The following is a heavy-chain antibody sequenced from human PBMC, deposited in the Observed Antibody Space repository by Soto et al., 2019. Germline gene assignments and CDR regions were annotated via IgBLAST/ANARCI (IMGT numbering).Heavy chain of an antibody. Sequence: PSETLSLTCTVSGGSISSYYWSWIRQPPGKGLEWIGYIYYSGSTNYNPSFKSRVTISVDTSKNQFSLKLSSVTAADTAVYYCARSTHDFWSGGFDYWGQGTLVTVSS. D-gene: IGHD3-3*01. V-gene: IGHV4-59*01. CDR1: GGSISSYY. CDR3: ARSTHDFWSGGFDY. CDR2: IYYSGST. J-gene: IGHJ4*02.